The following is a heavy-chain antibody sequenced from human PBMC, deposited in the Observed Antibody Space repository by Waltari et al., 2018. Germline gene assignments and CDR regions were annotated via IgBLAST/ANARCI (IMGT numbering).Heavy chain of an antibody. CDR2: INPNSGGT. Sequence: QVQLVQSGAEVKKPGASVKVSCKASGYTFTGYYMHWVRQAPGQGLEWMGRINPNSGGTNYAQKCQGRVTITRNTSISTAYMELSSLRSEDTAVYYCGLAAAGTAFDIWGQGTMVTVSS. V-gene: IGHV1-2*06. J-gene: IGHJ3*02. CDR3: GLAAAGTAFDI. CDR1: GYTFTGYY. D-gene: IGHD6-13*01.